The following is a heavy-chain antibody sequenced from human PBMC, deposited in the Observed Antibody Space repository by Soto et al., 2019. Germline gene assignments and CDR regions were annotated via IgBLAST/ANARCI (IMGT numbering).Heavy chain of an antibody. CDR1: GGSFSGYY. CDR3: ARASAGTFDY. CDR2: INHSGST. D-gene: IGHD1-7*01. J-gene: IGHJ4*02. V-gene: IGHV4-34*01. Sequence: SETLSLTCAVYGGSFSGYYWSWIRQPPGKGLEWIGEINHSGSTNYNPSLKSRVTISVDTSKNQFSLKLSSVTAADTAVYYCARASAGTFDYWGQGPLVTVSP.